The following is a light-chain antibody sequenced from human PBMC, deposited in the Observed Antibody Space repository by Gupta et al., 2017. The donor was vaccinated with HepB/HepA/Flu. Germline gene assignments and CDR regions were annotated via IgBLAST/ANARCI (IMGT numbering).Light chain of an antibody. V-gene: IGKV1-27*01. Sequence: DIQMTQSPSSLSSSLAARVTITCRVSQVISNYLDWYQQKPGKVPKRLIYAASTLQSGVPSRFSGSGSGTDFTLTISRLEAEDVATYYCQKYNSSPLTFGGGTKVEIK. CDR2: AAS. CDR3: QKYNSSPLT. J-gene: IGKJ4*01. CDR1: QVISNY.